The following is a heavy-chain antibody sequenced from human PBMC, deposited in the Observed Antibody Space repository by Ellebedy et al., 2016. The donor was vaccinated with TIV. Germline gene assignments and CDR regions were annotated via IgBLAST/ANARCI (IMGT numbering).Heavy chain of an antibody. CDR1: GGSISSFY. D-gene: IGHD2-15*01. V-gene: IGHV4-59*08. J-gene: IGHJ3*02. Sequence: MPSETLSLTCTVSGGSISSFYWTWIRPSPGRGLEWIGYIYYGGSTDYNPSLKSRVTISVDTSKNQFFLSLTSVTAADTAVYYCARRSALIDAFDIWGQGTMVTVSS. CDR3: ARRSALIDAFDI. CDR2: IYYGGST.